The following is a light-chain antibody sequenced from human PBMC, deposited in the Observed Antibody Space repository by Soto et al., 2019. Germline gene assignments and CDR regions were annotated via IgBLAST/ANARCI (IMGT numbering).Light chain of an antibody. CDR3: QQYGSSPFT. J-gene: IGKJ3*01. V-gene: IGKV3-20*01. Sequence: EFVLTQSPGTLSLSPGERATLSCRASQSVSSRLAWYQQKPGQAPRLLISGASSRATGIPDRFSGSGSGTDFTLTISRLEPEDFAAYYCQQYGSSPFTFGPGNKVDIK. CDR2: GAS. CDR1: QSVSSR.